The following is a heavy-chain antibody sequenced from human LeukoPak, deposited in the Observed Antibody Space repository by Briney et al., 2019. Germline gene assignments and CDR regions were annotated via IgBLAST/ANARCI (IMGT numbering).Heavy chain of an antibody. V-gene: IGHV4-38-2*02. Sequence: SETLSLTCTVSGYSISSGYYWGWIRQPPGKGLEWVGSIYHSGSTYYNPSLKSRVTISVDTSKNQFSLKLNSVTAADTAVFYCAANSADYNTLGSSYKVWGQGTLVTVSS. J-gene: IGHJ4*02. D-gene: IGHD3-10*01. CDR1: GYSISSGYY. CDR2: IYHSGST. CDR3: AANSADYNTLGSSYKV.